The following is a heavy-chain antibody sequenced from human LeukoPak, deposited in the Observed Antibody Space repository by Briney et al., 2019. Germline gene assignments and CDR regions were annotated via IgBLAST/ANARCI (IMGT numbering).Heavy chain of an antibody. D-gene: IGHD6-19*01. Sequence: SETLSLTCTVSGGSISSYYWSWIRQPPGKGLEWIGYIYYSGSTNYNPSLKSRVTISVDTSKNQFSLKLSSVTAADTAVYYCVRRGSGWYDPYYFDYWGQGTLVTVSS. CDR3: VRRGSGWYDPYYFDY. CDR1: GGSISSYY. CDR2: IYYSGST. V-gene: IGHV4-59*01. J-gene: IGHJ4*02.